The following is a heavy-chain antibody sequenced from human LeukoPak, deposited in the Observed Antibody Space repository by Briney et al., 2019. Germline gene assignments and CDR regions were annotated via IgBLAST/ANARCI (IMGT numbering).Heavy chain of an antibody. CDR2: VNRDGSET. CDR1: GFALSSHW. V-gene: IGHV3-7*03. CDR3: ARNNGMDV. J-gene: IGHJ6*02. Sequence: GGSLRLSCAASGFALSSHWMTWVRQVPGRGPEWVANVNRDGSETYYLDSVKGRFTISKDNAKNSLYLRMNSLRAEDTALYHCARNNGMDVWGQGTTVIVSS.